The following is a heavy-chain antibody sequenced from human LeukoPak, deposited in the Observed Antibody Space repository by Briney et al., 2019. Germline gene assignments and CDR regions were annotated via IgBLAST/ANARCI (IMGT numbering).Heavy chain of an antibody. CDR1: GFNFNTYW. J-gene: IGHJ4*02. V-gene: IGHV3-30*03. CDR2: ISHDGSNK. D-gene: IGHD3-3*01. CDR3: AREGGISIFGVVIN. Sequence: PGGSLRLSCAASGFNFNTYWTSWVRQAPGKGLEWVAVISHDGSNKYYVDSVKGRFTISRDNSKNTLYLQINSLRAEDTAMYYCAREGGISIFGVVINWGQGTLVTVSS.